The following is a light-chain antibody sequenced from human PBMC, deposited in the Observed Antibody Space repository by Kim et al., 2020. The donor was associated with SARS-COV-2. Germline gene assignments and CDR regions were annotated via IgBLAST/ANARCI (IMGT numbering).Light chain of an antibody. Sequence: ACTGTSRYGGNYNRVSWYQQHPGKDPKLMIFEVSKRPSGVSNRFSGSKSGNPASLTISGLQAEDEADYYCCSYAHSTTSYVVFGGGTQLTVL. J-gene: IGLJ2*01. CDR1: SRYGGNYNR. CDR3: CSYAHSTTSYVV. V-gene: IGLV2-23*02. CDR2: EVS.